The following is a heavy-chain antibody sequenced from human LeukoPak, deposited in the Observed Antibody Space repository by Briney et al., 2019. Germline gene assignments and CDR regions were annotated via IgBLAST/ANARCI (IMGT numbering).Heavy chain of an antibody. J-gene: IGHJ6*02. Sequence: GGSLRLSCAASGFTFSSFDMNWVRQAPGKGLEWASSTSGSTTYIYYADSLKGRFTISRDNAKNSLYLQMNSLRAEDTGLYYCVRYRDYSYGLDVWGQGTTVTVSS. CDR1: GFTFSSFD. CDR3: VRYRDYSYGLDV. V-gene: IGHV3-21*06. D-gene: IGHD1-26*01. CDR2: TSGSTTYI.